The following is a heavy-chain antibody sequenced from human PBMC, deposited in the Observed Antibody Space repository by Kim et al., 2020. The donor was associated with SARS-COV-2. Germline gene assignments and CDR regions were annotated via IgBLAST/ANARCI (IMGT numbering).Heavy chain of an antibody. D-gene: IGHD6-19*01. Sequence: GESLKISCKGSGYSFTSYWISWVRQMPGKGLEWMGRIDTSDSYTNYSPSFQGHVTISADKSISTAYLQWSSLKASDAAMYYGARLELAVAGVHFPPEDYWGQGTLVTVSS. V-gene: IGHV5-10-1*01. CDR3: ARLELAVAGVHFPPEDY. CDR1: GYSFTSYW. J-gene: IGHJ4*02. CDR2: IDTSDSYT.